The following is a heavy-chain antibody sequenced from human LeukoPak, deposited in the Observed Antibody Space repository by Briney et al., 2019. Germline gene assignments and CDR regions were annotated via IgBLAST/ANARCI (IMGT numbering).Heavy chain of an antibody. CDR3: AKVAGDRMDY. D-gene: IGHD6-13*01. CDR2: ISANTGKT. Sequence: ASVTVSCKASGYTFATYGFCWVRQAPGHGLERMGWISANTGKTDYAQKFQGRVTMTTDTSTSTAYMELRSLRPDDTAVYYCAKVAGDRMDYWGQGTLLTVSS. V-gene: IGHV1-18*01. CDR1: GYTFATYG. J-gene: IGHJ4*02.